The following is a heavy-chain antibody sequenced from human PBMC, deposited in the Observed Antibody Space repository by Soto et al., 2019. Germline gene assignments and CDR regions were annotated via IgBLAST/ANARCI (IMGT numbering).Heavy chain of an antibody. J-gene: IGHJ6*02. CDR2: IYSGGST. V-gene: IGHV3-53*01. CDR3: VREEHHYYYYGMDV. Sequence: EVQLVESGGGLIQPGGSLRLSCAASGFTVSSNYMSWVRQAPGKGLEWVSVIYSGGSTYYADSVKGRFTISRDNSKNTLYLQMNSLRAEDTAVYYCVREEHHYYYYGMDVWGQGTTVTVSS. CDR1: GFTVSSNY.